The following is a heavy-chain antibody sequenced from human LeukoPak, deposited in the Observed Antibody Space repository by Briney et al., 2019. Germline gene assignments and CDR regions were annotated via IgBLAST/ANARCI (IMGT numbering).Heavy chain of an antibody. D-gene: IGHD4-17*01. CDR1: GYTFTSYA. Sequence: ASVKVSCKASGYTFTSYAMNWVRQAPGQGLEWMGWINPNSGGTNYAQKFQGRVTMTRDTSISTAYMELSRLRSDDTAVYYCARARRDYDAFDIWGQGTMVTVSS. CDR3: ARARRDYDAFDI. CDR2: INPNSGGT. V-gene: IGHV1-2*02. J-gene: IGHJ3*02.